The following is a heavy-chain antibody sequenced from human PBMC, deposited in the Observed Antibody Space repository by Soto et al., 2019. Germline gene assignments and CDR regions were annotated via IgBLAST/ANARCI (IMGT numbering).Heavy chain of an antibody. CDR3: AKDRRVTATAIRGSSLNY. CDR1: GFTFSSYG. V-gene: IGHV3-30*18. CDR2: ISYDGSNK. D-gene: IGHD3-16*01. J-gene: IGHJ4*02. Sequence: GGSLRLSCAASGFTFSSYGMHWVRQAPGKGLEWVAVISYDGSNKYYADSVKGRFTISRDNSKNMLYLQMNSLRAEDTAVYYCAKDRRVTATAIRGSSLNYWGQGTMVTVSS.